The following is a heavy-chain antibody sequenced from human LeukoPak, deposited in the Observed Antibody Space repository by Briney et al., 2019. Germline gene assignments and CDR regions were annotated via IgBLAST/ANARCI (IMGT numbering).Heavy chain of an antibody. Sequence: GGSLRLSCAASGFTFSSSAMSWVRQAPGKGLEWVSSISGSGSGGSTYYADSVKGRFTISRDNSNNTLYLQMNSLRAEDTAIYYCAKVTYGSGTYGAFDSWGQGTLVTVSS. CDR2: ISGSGSGGST. V-gene: IGHV3-23*01. CDR3: AKVTYGSGTYGAFDS. J-gene: IGHJ4*02. CDR1: GFTFSSSA. D-gene: IGHD3-10*01.